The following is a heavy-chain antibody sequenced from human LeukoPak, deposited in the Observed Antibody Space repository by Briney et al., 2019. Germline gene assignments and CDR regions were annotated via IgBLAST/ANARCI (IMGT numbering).Heavy chain of an antibody. J-gene: IGHJ5*02. D-gene: IGHD4-17*01. CDR1: GFSISNFW. CDR3: STSSRYGDLNWFDP. V-gene: IGHV3-74*01. Sequence: QPGGSLRLSCAASGFSISNFWMHWVRQAPGKGLVWVSRINSDGSSTTYADSVKGRFTISRDNAKNTLYLQANSLRAEDTAVYYCSTSSRYGDLNWFDPWGQGTLVTVSS. CDR2: INSDGSST.